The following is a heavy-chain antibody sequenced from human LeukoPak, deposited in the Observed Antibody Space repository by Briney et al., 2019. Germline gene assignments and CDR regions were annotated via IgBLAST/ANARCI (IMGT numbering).Heavy chain of an antibody. D-gene: IGHD2-15*01. CDR1: GGSISTFH. J-gene: IGHJ6*02. V-gene: IGHV4-59*08. CDR3: ARHVHCSGGSCYRYGMDG. CDR2: KCNAGST. Sequence: SGTLSLTCTGSGGSISTFHWRWIRQPPGRGLEWVGFKCNAGSTNYNPSLNSRVTISVDTPKNQFFLKLSCVTAADTAVYYCARHVHCSGGSCYRYGMDGWGQGTTVTVS.